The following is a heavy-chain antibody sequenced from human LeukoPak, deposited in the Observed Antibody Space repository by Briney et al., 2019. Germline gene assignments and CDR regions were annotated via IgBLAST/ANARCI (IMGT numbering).Heavy chain of an antibody. Sequence: GGSLRLSCAASGFTFSSYAMTWVRQAPGKGLEWVSSISNSSSYIYYADSVKGRFTISRDNAKNSLYLQMNSLRAEDTAVYYCARGRRSYYDSSGYSEVWGQGTLVTVSS. CDR2: ISNSSSYI. J-gene: IGHJ4*02. D-gene: IGHD3-22*01. V-gene: IGHV3-21*01. CDR3: ARGRRSYYDSSGYSEV. CDR1: GFTFSSYA.